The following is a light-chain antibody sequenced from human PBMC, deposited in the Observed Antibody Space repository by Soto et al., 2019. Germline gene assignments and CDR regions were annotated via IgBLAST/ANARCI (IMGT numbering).Light chain of an antibody. CDR2: GAS. CDR1: HSVDSN. CDR3: QQYNNWPRT. V-gene: IGKV3-15*01. J-gene: IGKJ1*01. Sequence: EIVMTQYPSTLSVSPGEGATLSCRASHSVDSNLAWYQQKPGQAPRLLIYGASTRATGIPARFSGSGSGTEFTLTISSLQSEDFAVYYCQQYNNWPRTFGQGTKVDIK.